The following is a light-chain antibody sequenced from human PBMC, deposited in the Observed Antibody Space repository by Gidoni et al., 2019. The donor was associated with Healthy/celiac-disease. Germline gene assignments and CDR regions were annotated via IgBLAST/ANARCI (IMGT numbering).Light chain of an antibody. Sequence: QSALTQPASVSGSPGQSITISCTGTSSEVGVYNYVSWYPQHPGKAPKLMIYDVSNRPSGVSNRFSGSKSGNTASLTISGLQAEDEADYYCSSYTSSSTLVVFGGGTKLTVL. J-gene: IGLJ2*01. CDR2: DVS. CDR1: SSEVGVYNY. CDR3: SSYTSSSTLVV. V-gene: IGLV2-14*01.